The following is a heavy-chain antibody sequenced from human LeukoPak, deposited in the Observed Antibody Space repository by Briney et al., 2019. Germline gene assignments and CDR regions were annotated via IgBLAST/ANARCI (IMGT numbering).Heavy chain of an antibody. CDR1: GLTFSGYI. V-gene: IGHV3-21*01. J-gene: IGHJ6*02. Sequence: GGSLRLSCAASGLTFSGYIMNWVRQAPGKGLEWVSSISTSGTYMDYADSVKGRFLISRDNSKNSLFLQMNSLRAEDTAVYSCARGIAAAGHGMDVWGQGTTVTVSS. CDR3: ARGIAAAGHGMDV. D-gene: IGHD6-13*01. CDR2: ISTSGTYM.